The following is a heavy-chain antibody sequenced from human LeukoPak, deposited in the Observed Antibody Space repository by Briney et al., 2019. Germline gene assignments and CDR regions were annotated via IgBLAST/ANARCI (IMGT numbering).Heavy chain of an antibody. CDR1: GFTFSAYN. V-gene: IGHV3-21*01. CDR2: ITTSSSYM. CDR3: ARDDHWGYAFDI. D-gene: IGHD3-16*01. Sequence: PGGSLRLSCAASGFTFSAYNMNWVRRTPGKGLEWVSSITTSSSYMFYADSVRGRFTISRDNAENSLYLQMNSLRAEDTAVYYCARDDHWGYAFDIWGQGTMVTVSS. J-gene: IGHJ3*02.